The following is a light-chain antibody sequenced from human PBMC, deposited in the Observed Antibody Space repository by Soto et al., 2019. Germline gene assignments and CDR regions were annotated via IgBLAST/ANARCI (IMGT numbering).Light chain of an antibody. Sequence: QSALTQPASVSGSPGQSITTSCTGTSSDVGNYDLVSWYQHHPGKAPKLIVYEGNKRPSGVSDRFSDSKSGNTASLTISGLQADDEADYYCCSFAGGHSYVFGTGTKVTVL. CDR2: EGN. CDR1: SSDVGNYDL. V-gene: IGLV2-23*01. J-gene: IGLJ1*01. CDR3: CSFAGGHSYV.